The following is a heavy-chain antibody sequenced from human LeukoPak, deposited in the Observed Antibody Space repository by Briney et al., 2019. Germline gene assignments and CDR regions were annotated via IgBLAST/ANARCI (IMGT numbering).Heavy chain of an antibody. Sequence: ASVKVSCRASGYTSIDYYINWVRQAPGQGLEWMGWISPNSGGTYYAQKFQGRVTMTSDTSISSAYMELSRLRSDDRAVYYCARDLYGGTSATFDYWGQGTLVTVSS. CDR1: GYTSIDYY. V-gene: IGHV1-2*02. D-gene: IGHD4-23*01. J-gene: IGHJ4*02. CDR3: ARDLYGGTSATFDY. CDR2: ISPNSGGT.